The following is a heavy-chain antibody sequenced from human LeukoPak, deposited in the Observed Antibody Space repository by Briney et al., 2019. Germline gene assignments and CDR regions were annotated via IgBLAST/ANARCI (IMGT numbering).Heavy chain of an antibody. Sequence: ASVKVSCKASGYTFTSYGISWVRQAPGQGLEWMGWISAYNGNTNYAQKLQGRVTMTTDTSTSTAYMELRSLRSDDTAVYYCARETPHGDYGDNYGEYFQHWGQGTLVTVSS. CDR2: ISAYNGNT. V-gene: IGHV1-18*01. CDR3: ARETPHGDYGDNYGEYFQH. J-gene: IGHJ1*01. D-gene: IGHD4-17*01. CDR1: GYTFTSYG.